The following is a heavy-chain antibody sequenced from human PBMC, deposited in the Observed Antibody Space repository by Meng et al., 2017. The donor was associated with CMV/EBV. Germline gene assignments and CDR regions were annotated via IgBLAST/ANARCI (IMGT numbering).Heavy chain of an antibody. D-gene: IGHD6-13*01. CDR2: INPNSGGT. J-gene: IGHJ6*02. V-gene: IGHV1-2*02. CDR3: ARYTFPGQYSSSWYFYYYGMDV. Sequence: ASVKVSCKASGYTFTGYYMHWVRQAPGQGLEWMGWINPNSGGTNYAQKFQGRVTMTRDTSISTAYMELSRLRSDDTAVYYCARYTFPGQYSSSWYFYYYGMDVWGQGTTVTVSS. CDR1: GYTFTGYY.